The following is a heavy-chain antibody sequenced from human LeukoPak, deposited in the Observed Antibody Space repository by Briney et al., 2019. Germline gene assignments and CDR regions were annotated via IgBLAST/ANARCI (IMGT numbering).Heavy chain of an antibody. CDR3: TRRRRVGLRTNGWFDP. D-gene: IGHD1-1*01. J-gene: IGHJ5*02. CDR1: VGPFSRYY. CDR2: INRSGSI. Sequence: WDTLSLTCAVYVGPFSRYYWSWLRQPPGKRLEWIAEINRSGSINYAPSLKSRVTILLETSKNKFSLNLNSVTGADTAVYYCTRRRRVGLRTNGWFDPWGQGTLVTVSS. V-gene: IGHV4-34*01.